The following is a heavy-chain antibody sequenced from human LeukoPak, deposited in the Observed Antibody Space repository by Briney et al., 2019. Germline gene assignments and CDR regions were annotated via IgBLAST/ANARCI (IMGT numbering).Heavy chain of an antibody. CDR1: GFTFSSYA. J-gene: IGHJ3*02. CDR3: ARDGVVPAAISDAFDI. CDR2: ISYDGSNK. D-gene: IGHD2-2*02. Sequence: SGGSLRLSCAASGFTFSSYAMHWVRQAPGKGLEWVAAISYDGSNKYYADSVKGRFTISRDNSKNTLYLQMNSLRAEDTAVYYCARDGVVPAAISDAFDIWGQGTMVTVSS. V-gene: IGHV3-30-3*01.